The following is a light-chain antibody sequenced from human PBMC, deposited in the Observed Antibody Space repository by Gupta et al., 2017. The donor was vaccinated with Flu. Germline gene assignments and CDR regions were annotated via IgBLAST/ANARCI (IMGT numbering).Light chain of an antibody. CDR3: QQNSSSIT. V-gene: IGKV3-20*01. Sequence: EIVLPQSPGTLSLSPGERATLSCRAGQRVGSNYLEWYQQKPGQAPRLIIYSASNRATGIPDRFSGSGYGKDFTLTSSRREHEDLAVYYGQQNSSSITFGQGTQVEIK. CDR1: QRVGSNY. J-gene: IGKJ1*01. CDR2: SAS.